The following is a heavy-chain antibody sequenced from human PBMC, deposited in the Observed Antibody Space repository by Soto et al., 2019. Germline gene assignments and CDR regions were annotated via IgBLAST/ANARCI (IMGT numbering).Heavy chain of an antibody. CDR1: GFTFRSYS. CDR2: ISSSNRTI. V-gene: IGHV3-48*02. D-gene: IGHD2-15*01. CDR3: AREGWPLLQTGMDV. Sequence: GGSLRLSCAASGFTFRSYSMNWVRQAPGKGLEWVSYISSSNRTINYADSVKGRFIISRDNARNSLYLQMHSLRDEDTAVYYCAREGWPLLQTGMDVWGQGTTVTVSS. J-gene: IGHJ6*02.